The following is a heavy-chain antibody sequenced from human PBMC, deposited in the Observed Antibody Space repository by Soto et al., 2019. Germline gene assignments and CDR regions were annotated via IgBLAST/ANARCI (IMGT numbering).Heavy chain of an antibody. CDR1: GYTFTSYA. V-gene: IGHV1-3*01. D-gene: IGHD2-15*01. J-gene: IGHJ4*02. CDR2: INAGNGNT. CDR3: ARGPGGPDGPGDY. Sequence: QVQLVQSGAEVKKPGASVKVSCKASGYTFTSYAMHWVRQAPGQRLEWMGWINAGNGNTKYSQKFQGRVTITRDTSASTAYMELSSLRSEDTAVYYGARGPGGPDGPGDYWGQGTLVTVPS.